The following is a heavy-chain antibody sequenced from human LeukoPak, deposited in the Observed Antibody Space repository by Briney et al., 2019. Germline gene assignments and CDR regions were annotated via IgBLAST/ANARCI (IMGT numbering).Heavy chain of an antibody. Sequence: SVKVSCKASGGTFSSYAISWVRQAPGQGLEWMGRIIPILGIANYAQKFQGRVTITADKSTSTAYMELSSLRSEDTAVYYCARSYGDYFNWFDPWGQGTLVTVSS. CDR1: GGTFSSYA. J-gene: IGHJ5*02. D-gene: IGHD4-17*01. V-gene: IGHV1-69*04. CDR3: ARSYGDYFNWFDP. CDR2: IIPILGIA.